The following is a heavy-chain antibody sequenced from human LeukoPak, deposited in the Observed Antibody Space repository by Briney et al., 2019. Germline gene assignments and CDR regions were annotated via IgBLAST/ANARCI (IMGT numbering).Heavy chain of an antibody. V-gene: IGHV1-18*01. CDR2: ISAYNGNT. CDR1: GYTFTSYG. CDR3: ARGGSYDFWSGYYTEGDAFDI. Sequence: ASVKVSCKASGYTFTSYGISWVRQAPGQGLEWMGWISAYNGNTNYAQKLQGRVTMTTDTSTSTAYMELRSLRSDDTAVYYCARGGSYDFWSGYYTEGDAFDIWGQGTMVTVSS. J-gene: IGHJ3*02. D-gene: IGHD3-3*01.